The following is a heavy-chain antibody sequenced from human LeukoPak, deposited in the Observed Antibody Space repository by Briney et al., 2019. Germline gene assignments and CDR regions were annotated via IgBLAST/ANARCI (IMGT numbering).Heavy chain of an antibody. J-gene: IGHJ4*02. CDR2: INHSGST. Sequence: SETLSLTCAVYGGSFSGYYWSWIRQPPGKGLEWIGEINHSGSTNYNPSLKSRVTISVDTSKNQFSLKLSSVTAADTAVYYCARSLSPRINMVRGVRPPFRGVFDYWGQGTLVTVSS. D-gene: IGHD3-10*01. CDR1: GGSFSGYY. CDR3: ARSLSPRINMVRGVRPPFRGVFDY. V-gene: IGHV4-34*01.